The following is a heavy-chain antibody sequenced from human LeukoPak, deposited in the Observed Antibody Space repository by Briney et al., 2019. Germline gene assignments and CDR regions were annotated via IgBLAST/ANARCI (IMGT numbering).Heavy chain of an antibody. Sequence: PGGSLRLSCAASGFTLSTYAMNWVRQAPGKGLEWVSSISYSGSNTHYADSVKGRFTISRDNAKNSLFLQMNSLRADDAAAYYCVTGDYRESWGQGTLVTVSS. V-gene: IGHV3-21*01. CDR3: VTGDYRES. J-gene: IGHJ5*02. D-gene: IGHD4-17*01. CDR1: GFTLSTYA. CDR2: ISYSGSNT.